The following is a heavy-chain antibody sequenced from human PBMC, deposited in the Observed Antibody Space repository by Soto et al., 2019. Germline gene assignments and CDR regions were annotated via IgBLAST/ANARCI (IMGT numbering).Heavy chain of an antibody. D-gene: IGHD3-10*01. V-gene: IGHV4-34*01. Sequence: SETLSLTCAVYGGSFSGYYWSWIRQPPGKGLEWIGEINHSGSTNYNPSLKSRVTISVDTSKNQFSLKLSSVTAADTAVYYCARSYYGSGSYYLYYYYYGMDVWGQGTTVT. CDR3: ARSYYGSGSYYLYYYYYGMDV. CDR1: GGSFSGYY. CDR2: INHSGST. J-gene: IGHJ6*02.